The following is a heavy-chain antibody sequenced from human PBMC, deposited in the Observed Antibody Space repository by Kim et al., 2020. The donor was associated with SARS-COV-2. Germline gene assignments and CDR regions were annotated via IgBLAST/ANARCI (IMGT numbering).Heavy chain of an antibody. Sequence: KNYVESMKGRFTISRDNAKNALYLQVNSLRVEDTAVYYCARGGYSNFDFWGQGTLVTVSS. D-gene: IGHD2-21*01. CDR2: K. CDR3: ARGGYSNFDF. V-gene: IGHV3-7*01. J-gene: IGHJ4*02.